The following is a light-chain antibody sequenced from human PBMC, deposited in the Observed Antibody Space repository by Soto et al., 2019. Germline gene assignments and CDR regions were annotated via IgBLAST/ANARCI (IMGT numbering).Light chain of an antibody. V-gene: IGKV1-9*01. CDR2: AAS. J-gene: IGKJ5*01. Sequence: IQLTQSPSSLSASVGDRVTITCRASQGISSYLAWYQQKPGKAPKLLIYAASTLQGGVPSRFSGSGSETDFTLTISSLQPEDFATYYCQQLNSYPITFGQGTRLEIK. CDR3: QQLNSYPIT. CDR1: QGISSY.